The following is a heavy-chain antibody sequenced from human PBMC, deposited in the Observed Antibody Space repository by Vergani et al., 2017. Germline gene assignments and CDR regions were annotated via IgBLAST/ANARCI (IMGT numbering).Heavy chain of an antibody. Sequence: QVQLQQWGAGLLKPSETLSLTCAVYGGSFSGYYWSWIRQPPGKGLEWIGEINHSGSTNYNPSLKSRVTISVDTSKNQFSLKLSSVTAADMAVYYCAREGLSSSWDYWGQGTLVTVSS. CDR1: GGSFSGYY. D-gene: IGHD6-6*01. V-gene: IGHV4-34*01. CDR2: INHSGST. CDR3: AREGLSSSWDY. J-gene: IGHJ4*02.